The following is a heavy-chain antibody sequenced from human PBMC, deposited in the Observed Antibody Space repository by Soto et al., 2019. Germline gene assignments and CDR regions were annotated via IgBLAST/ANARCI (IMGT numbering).Heavy chain of an antibody. CDR2: IYYSGST. CDR3: ARAVYYYGSGSYYIDY. CDR1: GGSISSYY. V-gene: IGHV4-59*01. Sequence: SETLSLTCTVSGGSISSYYWSWIRQPPGKGLEWIGYIYYSGSTNYNPSLKSRVTISVDTSKNQFSPKLSSVTAADTAVYYCARAVYYYGSGSYYIDYWGQGTLVTVSS. J-gene: IGHJ4*02. D-gene: IGHD3-10*01.